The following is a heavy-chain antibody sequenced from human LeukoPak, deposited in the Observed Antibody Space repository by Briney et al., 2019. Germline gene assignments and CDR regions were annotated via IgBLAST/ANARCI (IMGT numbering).Heavy chain of an antibody. D-gene: IGHD3-9*01. V-gene: IGHV3-7*01. Sequence: PGGSLRLSCAASGFTFSSYWMSWVRQAPGKGLEWVANIKQDGSEKYYVDSVKGRFTISRDNAKNTLYLQMNSLRAEDTAVYYCARVFLEEGYFDWLSQFTNYYYYYYMDVWGKGTTVTISS. CDR2: IKQDGSEK. CDR1: GFTFSSYW. J-gene: IGHJ6*03. CDR3: ARVFLEEGYFDWLSQFTNYYYYYYMDV.